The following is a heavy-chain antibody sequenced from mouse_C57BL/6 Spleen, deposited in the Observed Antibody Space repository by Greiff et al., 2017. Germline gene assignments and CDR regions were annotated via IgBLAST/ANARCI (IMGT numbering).Heavy chain of an antibody. Sequence: EVQLQDSGPGLVKPSQSLSLTCSVTGYSITSGYYWNWIRQFPGNKLEWMGYISYDGSNNYNPSLKNRISITRDTSKNQFFLKLNSVTTEDTATYYCAPYYDYDEGRFAYWGQGTLVTVSA. CDR1: GYSITSGYY. V-gene: IGHV3-6*01. CDR2: ISYDGSN. J-gene: IGHJ3*01. D-gene: IGHD2-4*01. CDR3: APYYDYDEGRFAY.